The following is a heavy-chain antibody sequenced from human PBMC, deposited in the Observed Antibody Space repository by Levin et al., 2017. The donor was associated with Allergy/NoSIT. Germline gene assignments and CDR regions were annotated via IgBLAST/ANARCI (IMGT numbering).Heavy chain of an antibody. CDR1: GFTFSNAW. Sequence: SCAASGFTFSNAWMSWVRQAPGKGLEWVGRIKSKTDGGTTDYAAPVKGRFTISRDDSKNTLYLQMNSLKTEDTAVYYCTTDSSTLGYGSSTSCPGIGDYWGQGSLVTVSS. CDR2: IKSKTDGGTT. J-gene: IGHJ4*02. CDR3: TTDSSTLGYGSSTSCPGIGDY. V-gene: IGHV3-15*01. D-gene: IGHD2-2*01.